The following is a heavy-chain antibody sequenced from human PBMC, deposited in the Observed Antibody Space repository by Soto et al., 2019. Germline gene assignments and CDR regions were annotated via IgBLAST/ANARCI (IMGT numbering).Heavy chain of an antibody. CDR1: GFTFSSYG. CDR2: IWYDGSNK. D-gene: IGHD4-17*01. Sequence: HPGGSLRLSCAASGFTFSSYGMHWVRQAPGKGLEWVAVIWYDGSNKYYADSVKGRFTISRDNSKNTLYLQMNSLRAEDTAVYYCAREDYGDTPGYYYYYMDVWGKGTTVTVSS. CDR3: AREDYGDTPGYYYYYMDV. V-gene: IGHV3-33*01. J-gene: IGHJ6*03.